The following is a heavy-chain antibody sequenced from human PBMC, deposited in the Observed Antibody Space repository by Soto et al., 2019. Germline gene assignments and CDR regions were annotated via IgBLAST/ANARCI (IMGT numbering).Heavy chain of an antibody. D-gene: IGHD6-13*01. CDR2: IKQDGSEK. CDR3: ARDGQIGGYLGDAFDI. CDR1: GFTFSSYW. J-gene: IGHJ3*02. V-gene: IGHV3-7*01. Sequence: EVQLVESGGGLGQPGGSLRLSCAASGFTFSSYWMSWVRQAPGKGLEWVANIKQDGSEKYYVDSVKGRFTISRDNAKNSLYLQMNSLRAEDTAVYYCARDGQIGGYLGDAFDIWGQGTMVTVSS.